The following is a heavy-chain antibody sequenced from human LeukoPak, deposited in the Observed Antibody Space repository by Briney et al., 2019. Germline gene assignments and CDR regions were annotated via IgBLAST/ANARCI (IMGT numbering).Heavy chain of an antibody. CDR2: ISSSGSTI. J-gene: IGHJ4*02. Sequence: TGGSLRLSCAASGFTFSDYYMSWIRQAPGKGLEWVSYISSSGSTIYYADSVKGRFTISRDNAKNSLYLQMNSLRAEDTAVYYCARDPRYDFWSGLNDYWGQGTLDTVSS. CDR3: ARDPRYDFWSGLNDY. V-gene: IGHV3-11*04. D-gene: IGHD3-3*01. CDR1: GFTFSDYY.